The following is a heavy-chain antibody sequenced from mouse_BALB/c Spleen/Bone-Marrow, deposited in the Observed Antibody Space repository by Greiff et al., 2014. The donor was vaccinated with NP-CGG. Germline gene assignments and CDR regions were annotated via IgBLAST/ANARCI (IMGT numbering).Heavy chain of an antibody. Sequence: EVMLVESGGGLAKPGGSLQLSCAASGFTFSTYAMSWVRQTPEKRLEWVATISSSGSYTYYPDSVKGRFTISRDNAKNTQYLQMSSLRSEDTAMFYCSRLRMITTYFDVWGAGTTVTVSS. CDR3: SRLRMITTYFDV. D-gene: IGHD2-4*01. CDR1: GFTFSTYA. V-gene: IGHV5-9-1*01. CDR2: ISSSGSYT. J-gene: IGHJ1*01.